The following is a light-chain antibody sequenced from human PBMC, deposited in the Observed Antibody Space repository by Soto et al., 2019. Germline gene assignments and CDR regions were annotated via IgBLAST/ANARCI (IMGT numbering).Light chain of an antibody. CDR3: QQYNNWPPWT. Sequence: EIVMTQSPANLSVSPGERATLSCRASQSVSSYLAWYQQKPGQAPRLLIYGASTRATGIPARFSGSGSGTEFTLTISSLQSEDFAVYYCQQYNNWPPWTFGQGTTVEIK. CDR2: GAS. CDR1: QSVSSY. J-gene: IGKJ1*01. V-gene: IGKV3-15*01.